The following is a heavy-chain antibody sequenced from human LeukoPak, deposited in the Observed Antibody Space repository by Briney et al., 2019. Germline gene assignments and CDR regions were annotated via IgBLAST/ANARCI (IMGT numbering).Heavy chain of an antibody. CDR1: GFTFSTYW. J-gene: IGHJ4*02. Sequence: GGSLRLSCAASGFTFSTYWMHWVRQAPGKGLVWVSRINRDGSSTSYADSVKGRFTISRDNSKNTLYLQMNSLRAEDTAVYYCAREGGYSYGSDCWGQGTLVTVSS. D-gene: IGHD5-18*01. CDR3: AREGGYSYGSDC. V-gene: IGHV3-74*01. CDR2: INRDGSST.